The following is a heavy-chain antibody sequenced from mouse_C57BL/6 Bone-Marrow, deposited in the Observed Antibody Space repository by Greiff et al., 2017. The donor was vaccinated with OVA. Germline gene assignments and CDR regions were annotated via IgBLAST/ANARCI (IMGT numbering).Heavy chain of an antibody. CDR1: GFTFSDYY. V-gene: IGHV5-16*01. D-gene: IGHD2-5*01. CDR2: INYDGSST. CDR3: ARHSNYNYAMDY. Sequence: EVMLVESEGGLVQPGRSMKLSCTASGFTFSDYYMAWVRQVPEKGLEWVANINYDGSSTYYLDSLKSRFIISRDNAKNILYLQMSSLKSEDTATYYCARHSNYNYAMDYWGQGTSVTVSS. J-gene: IGHJ4*01.